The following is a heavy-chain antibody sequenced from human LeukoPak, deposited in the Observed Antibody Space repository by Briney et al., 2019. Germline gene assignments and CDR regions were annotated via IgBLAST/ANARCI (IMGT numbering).Heavy chain of an antibody. CDR2: ISGYSRSL. CDR1: GFTFSFYS. D-gene: IGHD5-24*01. CDR3: TSLRRDGASPGSPLMDV. J-gene: IGHJ6*03. Sequence: GGSLRLSCAASGFTFSFYSMNWVRQAPGKGLEWVSYISGYSRSLYYADSVKGRFTISRDNAKNSLYLQMNSLRAEDTAVYYCTSLRRDGASPGSPLMDVWGKGTTVIVSS. V-gene: IGHV3-48*04.